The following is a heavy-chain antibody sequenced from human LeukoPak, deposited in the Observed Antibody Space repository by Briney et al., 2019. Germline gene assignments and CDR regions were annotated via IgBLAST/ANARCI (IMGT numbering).Heavy chain of an antibody. D-gene: IGHD2-2*01. Sequence: PGGSLRLSCAASGFTFSDYYMSWIRQAPGKGLEWVSYISSSGSTIYYADSVKGRFTISRDNAKNSLYLQMNSLRAEDTAVYYCARDQYCSSTSCYKTHYYYYYMGVWGKGTTVTVSS. V-gene: IGHV3-11*04. J-gene: IGHJ6*03. CDR1: GFTFSDYY. CDR2: ISSSGSTI. CDR3: ARDQYCSSTSCYKTHYYYYYMGV.